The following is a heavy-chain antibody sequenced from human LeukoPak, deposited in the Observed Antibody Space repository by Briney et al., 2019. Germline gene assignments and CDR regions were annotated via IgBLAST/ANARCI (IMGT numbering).Heavy chain of an antibody. CDR1: GFTFSSCA. CDR3: ASRAYSSHLCGFDY. J-gene: IGHJ4*02. CDR2: ISNGGDST. D-gene: IGHD3-22*01. V-gene: IGHV3-23*01. Sequence: GGSLSLSCAASGFTFSSCAMSWVRQAPGKGLEWVSGISNGGDSTYYADSVKGRFTISRDNSKNTLYLQMNSLRAEDTAVYYCASRAYSSHLCGFDYWGQGPLIIVSS.